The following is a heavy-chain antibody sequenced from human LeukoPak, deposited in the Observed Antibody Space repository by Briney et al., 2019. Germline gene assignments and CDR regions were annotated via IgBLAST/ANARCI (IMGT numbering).Heavy chain of an antibody. Sequence: GGSLRLSCVASTFTVSTNSMSWVRQAPGKGLEWVSVIYGGGSTYYADSVKGRFTISRDNSKNTLYLQMNSLRAEDTAVYYCARDITSETFDPWGQGTLVTVSS. CDR3: ARDITSETFDP. D-gene: IGHD2-2*01. CDR2: IYGGGST. CDR1: TFTVSTNS. J-gene: IGHJ5*02. V-gene: IGHV3-53*01.